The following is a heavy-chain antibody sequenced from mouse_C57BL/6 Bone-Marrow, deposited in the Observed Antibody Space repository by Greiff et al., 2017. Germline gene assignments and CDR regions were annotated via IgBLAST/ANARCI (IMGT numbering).Heavy chain of an antibody. V-gene: IGHV1-85*01. CDR3: TRGIITTVVAYYCEC. D-gene: IGHD1-1*01. J-gene: IGHJ2*01. Sequence: VQLQESGPELVKPGASVKLSCKASGYTFTSYDINWVKQRPGPGLEWIGWIYPRDGSTMYNEKFKGKATLPVDKPFSPAYMELHSLTSEDAAVYFCTRGIITTVVAYYCECWGQGTTLTGS. CDR1: GYTFTSYD. CDR2: IYPRDGST.